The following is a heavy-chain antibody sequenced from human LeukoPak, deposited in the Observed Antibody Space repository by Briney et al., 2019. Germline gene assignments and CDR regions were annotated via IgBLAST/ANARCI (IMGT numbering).Heavy chain of an antibody. Sequence: PSETLSLTCAVYGGSFSGYYWSWIRQPPGKGLEWIGEINHSGSTNYNPSLKSRVTISVDTSKNQFSLKLSSVTAADTAVYYCARDRLAFNYWGQGTLVTVSS. CDR1: GGSFSGYY. CDR2: INHSGST. J-gene: IGHJ4*02. V-gene: IGHV4-34*01. D-gene: IGHD5-12*01. CDR3: ARDRLAFNY.